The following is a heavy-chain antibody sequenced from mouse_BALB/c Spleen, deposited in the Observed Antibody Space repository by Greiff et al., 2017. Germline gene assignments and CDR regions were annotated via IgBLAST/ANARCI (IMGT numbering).Heavy chain of an antibody. D-gene: IGHD1-1*01. J-gene: IGHJ4*01. CDR3: ARVGITSYAMDY. V-gene: IGHV5-6-3*01. Sequence: EVKLMESGGGLVQPGGSLKLSCAASGFTFSSYGMSWVRQTPDKRLELVATINSNGGSTYYPDSVKGRFTISRDNAKNTLYLQMSSLKSEDTAMYYCARVGITSYAMDYWGQGTSVTVSS. CDR1: GFTFSSYG. CDR2: INSNGGST.